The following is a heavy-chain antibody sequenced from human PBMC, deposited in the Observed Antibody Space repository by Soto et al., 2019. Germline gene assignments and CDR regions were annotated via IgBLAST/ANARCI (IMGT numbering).Heavy chain of an antibody. J-gene: IGHJ4*02. CDR1: GYSFTSYW. CDR2: IGPSDSYT. Sequence: ESLKISCKGSGYSFTSYWISWVRQMPGKGLEWMGRIGPSDSYTNYSPSFQGHVTISADKSISTAYLQWSSLKASDTAMYYCRIAAAGPLLDYWGQGTQVTVSS. D-gene: IGHD6-13*01. V-gene: IGHV5-10-1*01. CDR3: RIAAAGPLLDY.